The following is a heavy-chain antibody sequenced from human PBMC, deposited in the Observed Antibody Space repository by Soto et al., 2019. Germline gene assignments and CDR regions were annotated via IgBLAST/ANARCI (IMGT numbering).Heavy chain of an antibody. V-gene: IGHV3-23*01. D-gene: IGHD3-10*01. CDR3: AKDRMVRGVIGPLGY. J-gene: IGHJ4*02. CDR2: ISGSGGST. Sequence: PGGSLRLSCAASGFTFSSYAMSWVRQAPGKGLEWVSAISGSGGSTYYADSVKGRFTISRDNSKNTLYLQMNSLRAEDTAVYYCAKDRMVRGVIGPLGYWGQGTLVTVSS. CDR1: GFTFSSYA.